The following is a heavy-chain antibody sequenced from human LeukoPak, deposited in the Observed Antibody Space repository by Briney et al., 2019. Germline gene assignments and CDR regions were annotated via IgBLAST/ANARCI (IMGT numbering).Heavy chain of an antibody. V-gene: IGHV1-69*04. CDR1: GGTFSSYA. CDR3: AREPSGLRIPNYGMDV. Sequence: ASVKVSCKASGGTFSSYAISWVRQAPGQGLEWMGRIIPILGIANYAQKFQGRVTITADKSTSTAYMELSSLRSEDTAVYYCAREPSGLRIPNYGMDVWGQGTTVTVSS. J-gene: IGHJ6*02. CDR2: IIPILGIA. D-gene: IGHD2-21*01.